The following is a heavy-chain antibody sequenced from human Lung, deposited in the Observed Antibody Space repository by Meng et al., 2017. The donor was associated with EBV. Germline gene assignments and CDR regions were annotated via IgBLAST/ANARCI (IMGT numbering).Heavy chain of an antibody. Sequence: QGQLQESGPGLVKPSQTLSLTCAVSGGSISSGDYYCSWIRQPPGKGLEWIGYIYYSGSTYYNPSLKSRVTISVDTSKNQFSLKLSSVTAADTAVYYCARVVAGRYNWFDPWGQGTLVTVSS. V-gene: IGHV4-31*11. J-gene: IGHJ5*02. CDR2: IYYSGST. D-gene: IGHD6-6*01. CDR3: ARVVAGRYNWFDP. CDR1: GGSISSGDYY.